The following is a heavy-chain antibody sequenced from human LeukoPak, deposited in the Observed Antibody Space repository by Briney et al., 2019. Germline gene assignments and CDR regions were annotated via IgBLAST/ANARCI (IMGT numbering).Heavy chain of an antibody. CDR2: IYTSGST. D-gene: IGHD2-2*03. V-gene: IGHV4-61*02. Sequence: SSETLSLTCTVSRGSITSGSYYWSWIRQPAGKGLEWIGRIYTSGSTNYNPSLKSRVTISVDTSKNQFSLKLSSVTAADTAVYYCARVDGYCSSTSCARMDVWGKGTTVTVSS. CDR1: RGSITSGSYY. J-gene: IGHJ6*03. CDR3: ARVDGYCSSTSCARMDV.